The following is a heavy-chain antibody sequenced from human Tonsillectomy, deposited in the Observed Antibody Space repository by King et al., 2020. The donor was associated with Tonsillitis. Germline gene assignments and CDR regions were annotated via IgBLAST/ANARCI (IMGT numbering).Heavy chain of an antibody. J-gene: IGHJ6*02. CDR1: GYSFTSYW. CDR3: VRESTDYYSMDV. CDR2: IYPGDSDT. Sequence: QLVQSGAEVKKPGESLKISCKGSGYSFTSYWIGWVRQMPGKGLEWMGVIYPGDSDTRYSPSFQGQVTMSADKSISAAYLQWSSLKASDTAIYYCVRESTDYYSMDVWGQGTTVTASS. V-gene: IGHV5-51*01. D-gene: IGHD5/OR15-5a*01.